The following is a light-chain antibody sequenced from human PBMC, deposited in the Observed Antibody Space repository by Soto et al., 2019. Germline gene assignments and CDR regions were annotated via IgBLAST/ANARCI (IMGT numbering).Light chain of an antibody. Sequence: EIVMTQSPATLSVSPGERATLSCRASQSVSSNLAWYQQKPGQAPRLLIYGASTRATGIPARFSGSGSGTEFTLTISSLQSEDFAVYNCQQYKNWTVTFGQGTKVEIK. V-gene: IGKV3-15*01. J-gene: IGKJ1*01. CDR2: GAS. CDR1: QSVSSN. CDR3: QQYKNWTVT.